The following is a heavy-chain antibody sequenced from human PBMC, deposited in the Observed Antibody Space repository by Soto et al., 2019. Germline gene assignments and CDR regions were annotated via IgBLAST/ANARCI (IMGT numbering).Heavy chain of an antibody. CDR1: GFTFSSYT. CDR2: INSGGRT. CDR3: AKDLRPDGVWDFDY. D-gene: IGHD4-17*01. J-gene: IGHJ4*02. V-gene: IGHV3-23*01. Sequence: EVQLLESGGGLVQPGGSLRLSCAASGFTFSSYTMNWVRQAPGKGLEWVSGINSGGRTYYADSVKGRFTISRDDSKNTLNIQIIRLRAEDTAVYYCAKDLRPDGVWDFDYWGQGTLVTVSS.